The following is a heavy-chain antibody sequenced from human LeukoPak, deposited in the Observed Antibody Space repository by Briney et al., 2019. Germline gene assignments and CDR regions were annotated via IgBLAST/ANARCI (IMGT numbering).Heavy chain of an antibody. CDR2: INHSGST. V-gene: IGHV4-34*01. D-gene: IGHD5-18*01. CDR3: AGQLWLRGRGLYFDY. J-gene: IGHJ4*02. CDR1: GGSFSGYY. Sequence: SETLSLTCAVYGGSFSGYYWSWIRQPPGKGLEWIGEINHSGSTNYNPSLKSRVTISVDTSKNQFSLKLSSVTAADTAVYYCAGQLWLRGRGLYFDYWGQGTLVTVSS.